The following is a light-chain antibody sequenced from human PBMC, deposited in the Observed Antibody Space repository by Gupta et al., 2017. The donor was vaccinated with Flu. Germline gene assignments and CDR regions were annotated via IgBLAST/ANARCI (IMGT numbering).Light chain of an antibody. Sequence: TVTISSTSSSGSIAGDYVQWYQQRPRSAPTPVIYEDNERPSGVPDRFSGSIDSSSNSASLIISGLQTEDEADYYCQSYDSSNFVFGTGTKVTVL. CDR2: EDN. CDR1: SGSIAGDY. V-gene: IGLV6-57*02. CDR3: QSYDSSNFV. J-gene: IGLJ1*01.